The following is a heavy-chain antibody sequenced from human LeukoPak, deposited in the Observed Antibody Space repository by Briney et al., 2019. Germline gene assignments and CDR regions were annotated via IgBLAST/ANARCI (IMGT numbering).Heavy chain of an antibody. CDR3: AKEIQLWQRDAFDI. CDR2: ISSSGTTI. D-gene: IGHD5-18*01. J-gene: IGHJ3*02. V-gene: IGHV3-11*01. Sequence: GGSLRLSCAASGFTFSDYYMSWIRQAPGKGLEWVSYISSSGTTIYYADSVKGRFTISRDNAKNTLYLQMNSLRAEDTAVYYCAKEIQLWQRDAFDIWGQGTMVTVSS. CDR1: GFTFSDYY.